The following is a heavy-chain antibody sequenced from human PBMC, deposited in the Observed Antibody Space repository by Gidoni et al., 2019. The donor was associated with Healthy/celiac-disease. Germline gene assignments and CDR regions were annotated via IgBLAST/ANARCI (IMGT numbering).Heavy chain of an antibody. Sequence: QITLKEPGPTLVKPTQTLTLTCTFSGFSLSTSGVGVGWIRQPPGKALEWLALIYWDDDKRYSPSLKSSLTITKDTSKNQVFLTMTKMDPLDTATYYFAHSRGLPGTWFPFDSWGQGTLVTVSS. J-gene: IGHJ4*02. CDR3: AHSRGLPGTWFPFDS. CDR2: IYWDDDK. D-gene: IGHD6-13*01. CDR1: GFSLSTSGVG. V-gene: IGHV2-5*02.